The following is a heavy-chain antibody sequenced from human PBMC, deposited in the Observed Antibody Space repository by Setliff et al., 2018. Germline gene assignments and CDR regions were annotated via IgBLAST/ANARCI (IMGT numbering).Heavy chain of an antibody. CDR3: ARMSGFQYMDV. Sequence: SETLSLTCAVYGGSLKNYRWGWIRQTPGKGLEWIGRIYSGGTTYYNSSLKGRATLSIDASKRQFSLKLTSVTAADTAVYYCARMSGFQYMDVWGKGTTVTVSS. J-gene: IGHJ6*03. V-gene: IGHV4-39*07. CDR1: GGSLKNYR. D-gene: IGHD3-3*01. CDR2: IYSGGTT.